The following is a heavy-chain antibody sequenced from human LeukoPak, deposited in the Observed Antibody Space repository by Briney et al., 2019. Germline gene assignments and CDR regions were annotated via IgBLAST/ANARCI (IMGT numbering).Heavy chain of an antibody. CDR1: GFTFNNYW. V-gene: IGHV3-7*01. CDR2: IKEDTSQK. D-gene: IGHD1-26*01. CDR3: ARQVSREGHFDY. Sequence: GGSLRLSCAASGFTFNNYWLSWVRQGPGKGLEWVAHIKEDTSQKYYVGSVEGRFTISRDNARNSLYLQMNSLKGEDTAVYFCARQVSREGHFDYWGQGALVTVSS. J-gene: IGHJ4*02.